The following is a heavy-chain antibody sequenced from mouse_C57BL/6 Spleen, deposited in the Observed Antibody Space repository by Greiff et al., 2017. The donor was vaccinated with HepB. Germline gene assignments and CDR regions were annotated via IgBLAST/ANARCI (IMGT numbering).Heavy chain of an antibody. CDR2: IDPEDGET. J-gene: IGHJ1*03. CDR1: GFNIKDYY. D-gene: IGHD2-5*01. Sequence: EVKLQESGAELVKPGASVKLSCTASGFNIKDYYMHWVKQRTEQGLEWIGRIDPEDGETKYAPKFQGKATITADTSSNTAYLQLSSLTSEDTAVYYCARPYSNYPSYWYFDVWGTGTTVTVSS. CDR3: ARPYSNYPSYWYFDV. V-gene: IGHV14-2*01.